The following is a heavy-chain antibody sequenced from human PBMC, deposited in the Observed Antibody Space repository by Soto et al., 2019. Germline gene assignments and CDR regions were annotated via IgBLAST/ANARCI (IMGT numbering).Heavy chain of an antibody. CDR2: IYDSGST. CDR1: GGSISSGGYY. D-gene: IGHD6-19*01. V-gene: IGHV4-31*03. CDR3: ASQATGWYPDY. J-gene: IGHJ4*02. Sequence: QVELQESGPGLVKPSQTLSLTCTVSGGSISSGGYYWSWVRQHPGKGLEWIGYIYDSGSTYYNPSLKSRVTISIDTSKNQFSLKLTSVTAADTAVYYCASQATGWYPDYWGQRTLVTVSS.